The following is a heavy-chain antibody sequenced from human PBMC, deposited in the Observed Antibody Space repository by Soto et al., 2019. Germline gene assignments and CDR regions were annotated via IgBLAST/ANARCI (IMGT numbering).Heavy chain of an antibody. Sequence: SETLSLTCTVYGGPLSGYFWSWIRQPPGKGLEWIGEIHRSGSTNYSPSLKSRVTISADTSNSQLSLRLTSVTAADTAVYYCARGADSAWELLWVWGQGTPVTVSS. J-gene: IGHJ4*02. CDR3: ARGADSAWELLWV. V-gene: IGHV4-34*01. CDR1: GGPLSGYF. CDR2: IHRSGST. D-gene: IGHD2-15*01.